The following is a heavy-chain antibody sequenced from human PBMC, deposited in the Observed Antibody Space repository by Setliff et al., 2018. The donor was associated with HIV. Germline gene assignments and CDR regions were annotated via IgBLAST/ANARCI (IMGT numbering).Heavy chain of an antibody. CDR1: GFSLTTSAVG. CDR2: IYWDDDK. D-gene: IGHD2-2*01. Sequence: LVNPTQTLTLTCAFSGFSLTTSAVGVGWIRQPPGKALEWLALIYWDDDKRYRSSLKSRLTITKDTSKNQVVLTMTNMDPVDTATYYCAHSLYCSSSNCSGLLFDYWGQGTLVTVSS. CDR3: AHSLYCSSSNCSGLLFDY. V-gene: IGHV2-5*02. J-gene: IGHJ4*02.